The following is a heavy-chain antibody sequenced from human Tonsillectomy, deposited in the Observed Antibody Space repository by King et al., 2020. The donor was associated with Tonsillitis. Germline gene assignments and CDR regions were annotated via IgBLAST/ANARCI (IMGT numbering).Heavy chain of an antibody. Sequence: VQLVESGGGLVQPGKSLRLSCVASAFTFRNYGMHWVRQAPGKGLDWVTYISYDGSTKYYADSVKGRFTISRDNSNNTLYLQMNSLRPGDTAVYYCARVLSGTYSDYWGQGPLVTVSS. CDR1: AFTFRNYG. CDR2: ISYDGSTK. CDR3: ARVLSGTYSDY. D-gene: IGHD1-26*01. J-gene: IGHJ4*02. V-gene: IGHV3-30*04.